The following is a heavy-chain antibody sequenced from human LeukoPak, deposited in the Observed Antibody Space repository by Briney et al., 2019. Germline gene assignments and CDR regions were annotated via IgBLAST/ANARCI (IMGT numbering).Heavy chain of an antibody. CDR3: ARGSEGATDY. D-gene: IGHD1-26*01. J-gene: IGHJ4*02. CDR2: INQDGSER. V-gene: IGHV3-7*04. Sequence: PGGSLRLSCAASGFTFGIWWMNWVRQAPGKGLEWVANINQDGSERKYVDSVRGRFTISRDNAKKSLFLQMNSLRAEDTAVYYCARGSEGATDYWGQGTLVTVSS. CDR1: GFTFGIWW.